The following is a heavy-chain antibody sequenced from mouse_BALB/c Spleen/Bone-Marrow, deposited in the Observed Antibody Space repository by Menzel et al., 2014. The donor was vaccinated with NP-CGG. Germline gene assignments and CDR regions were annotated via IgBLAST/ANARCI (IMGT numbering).Heavy chain of an antibody. J-gene: IGHJ2*01. CDR1: GFTFSSFA. V-gene: IGHV5-17*02. Sequence: VQLKESGGGLVQPGGSRKLSCAASGFTFSSFAMHWVRQAPEKGLEWVAYISSGSSTIYYADTVMGRFTISRDNPKNTLFLQMTSLRSEDTAVYYCARSGSSSGYFDYWGQGTTLTVSS. D-gene: IGHD1-1*01. CDR2: ISSGSSTI. CDR3: ARSGSSSGYFDY.